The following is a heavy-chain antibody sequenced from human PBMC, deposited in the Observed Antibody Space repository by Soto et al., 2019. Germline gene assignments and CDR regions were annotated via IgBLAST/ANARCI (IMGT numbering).Heavy chain of an antibody. CDR2: TYYRSKNYN. V-gene: IGHV6-1*01. CDR1: GDSVSSNSAA. D-gene: IGHD1-26*01. Sequence: SQTLSLTCAISGDSVSSNSAAWNWIRRSPSRGLEWLGRTYYRSKNYNDYSVSVKSRITIIPDTSKNQFSLQLNSVTPEDTAVYYCARRGTLGGTFDYWGQGILVTVSS. J-gene: IGHJ4*02. CDR3: ARRGTLGGTFDY.